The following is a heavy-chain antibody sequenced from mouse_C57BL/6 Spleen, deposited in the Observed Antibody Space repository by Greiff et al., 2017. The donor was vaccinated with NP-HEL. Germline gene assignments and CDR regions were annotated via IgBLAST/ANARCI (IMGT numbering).Heavy chain of an antibody. CDR3: TRDGSTFDN. V-gene: IGHV6-6*01. Sequence: EVQRVESGGGLVQPGGSMKLSCAASGFTFSDAWMDWVRQSPEKGLEWVAEIRNKANNHATYYAESVNGRFTISIDDSKSNVYLQMNSLRAEDTGVYYCTRDGSTFDNWGQGTTLTVSS. CDR1: GFTFSDAW. CDR2: IRNKANNHAT. J-gene: IGHJ2*01. D-gene: IGHD2-3*01.